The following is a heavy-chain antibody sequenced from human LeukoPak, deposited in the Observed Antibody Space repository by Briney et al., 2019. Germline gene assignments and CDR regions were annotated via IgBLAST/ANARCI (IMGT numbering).Heavy chain of an antibody. D-gene: IGHD3-22*01. CDR2: IYSDGSTT. V-gene: IGHV3-74*01. CDR1: GFTFSRYW. Sequence: GGALRLSCAASGFTFSRYWMHWVRQAPGKGVVWVSRIYSDGSTTNYAGSVKGRFTISRENEKNTLYLQMNSLRAEDTAVYYCTRGQSSGYSSGDYWGQGTLVTVSS. CDR3: TRGQSSGYSSGDY. J-gene: IGHJ4*02.